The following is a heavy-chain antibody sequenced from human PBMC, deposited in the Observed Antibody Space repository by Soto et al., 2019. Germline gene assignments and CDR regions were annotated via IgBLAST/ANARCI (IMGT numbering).Heavy chain of an antibody. CDR3: ARVRSSGWYFHFDY. CDR1: GGSISSYY. J-gene: IGHJ4*02. Sequence: TLSLTCTVSGGSISSYYWSWIRQPPGKGLEWIGYIYYSGSTNYNPSLKSRVTISVDTSKNQFSLKLSSVTAADTAVYYCARVRSSGWYFHFDYWGQGTLVTVSS. CDR2: IYYSGST. D-gene: IGHD6-19*01. V-gene: IGHV4-59*01.